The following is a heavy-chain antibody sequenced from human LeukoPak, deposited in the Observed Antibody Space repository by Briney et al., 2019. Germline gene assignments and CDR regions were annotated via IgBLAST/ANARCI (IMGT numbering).Heavy chain of an antibody. CDR1: WPTASRIT. Sequence: QPGRRLRPALAASWPTASRITTHSVRQAPGKGLDWVAFTSYDGTKNYYADSVKGRFTISRDNSKNTLFLQMNSLRPEDTAVYYRAIFSTVRDIYRTDFHSWGQGTLVTVSS. CDR2: TSYDGTKN. D-gene: IGHD3-9*01. V-gene: IGHV3-30-3*01. J-gene: IGHJ4*02. CDR3: AIFSTVRDIYRTDFHS.